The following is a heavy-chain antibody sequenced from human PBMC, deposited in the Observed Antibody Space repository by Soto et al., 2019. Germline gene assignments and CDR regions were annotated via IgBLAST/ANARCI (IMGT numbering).Heavy chain of an antibody. CDR1: GFTFSSYG. Sequence: QVQLVESGGGVVQPGRSLRLSCAASGFTFSSYGMHWVRQAPGKGLEWVAAISYDGSNQHYADSVKGRFTISRDNSRGTLSLHMISLSDEDTAVYYCANVVITSWGMDVWGQGTTVTVSS. J-gene: IGHJ6*02. CDR2: ISYDGSNQ. V-gene: IGHV3-30*18. CDR3: ANVVITSWGMDV. D-gene: IGHD2-21*01.